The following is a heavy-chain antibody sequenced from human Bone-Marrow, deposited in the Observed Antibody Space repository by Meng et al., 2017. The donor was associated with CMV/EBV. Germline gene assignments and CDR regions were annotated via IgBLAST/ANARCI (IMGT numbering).Heavy chain of an antibody. CDR1: GFTFSKCG. V-gene: IGHV3-33*03. J-gene: IGHJ4*02. Sequence: GESLKISCAASGFTFSKCGMHWVRQAPGKGLEWVAVIWYDGSEEYYADNVKGRFTISRDNYRHMLYLQMNNLRAEDTAVYYFAKAPYSGGFDSWGQGTLVTVSS. CDR3: AKAPYSGGFDS. CDR2: IWYDGSEE. D-gene: IGHD3-10*01.